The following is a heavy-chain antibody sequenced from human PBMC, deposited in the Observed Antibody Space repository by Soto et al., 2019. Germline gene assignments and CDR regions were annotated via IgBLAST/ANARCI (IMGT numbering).Heavy chain of an antibody. Sequence: VQLVESGGGLVKPGASVKVSCKASGYTFTSYDINWVRQATGQGLEWMGWMNPNSGNTGYAQKFQGRVTMTRNTSISTAYMELSSLRSEDTAVYYCARGGYDILTGYYNRYYYYGMDVWGQGTTVTVSS. CDR2: MNPNSGNT. J-gene: IGHJ6*02. CDR1: GYTFTSYD. D-gene: IGHD3-9*01. CDR3: ARGGYDILTGYYNRYYYYGMDV. V-gene: IGHV1-8*01.